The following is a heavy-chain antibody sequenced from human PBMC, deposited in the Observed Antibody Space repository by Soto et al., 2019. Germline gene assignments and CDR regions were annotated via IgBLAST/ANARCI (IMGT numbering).Heavy chain of an antibody. V-gene: IGHV3-43*01. CDR3: AKDSSSGWYYYYGMDF. D-gene: IGHD6-19*01. Sequence: GGSLRLSCAASGFTFYDYTMHWFRQAPGKGLEWVSLISWDGGSTYYADSVKGRFTISRDNSKNSLYLQMNSLRTEDTALYYCAKDSSSGWYYYYGMDFWGQGTTVTVSS. CDR2: ISWDGGST. CDR1: GFTFYDYT. J-gene: IGHJ6*02.